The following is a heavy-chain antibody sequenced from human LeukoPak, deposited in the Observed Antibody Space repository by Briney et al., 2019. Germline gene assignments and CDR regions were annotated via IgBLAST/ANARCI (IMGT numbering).Heavy chain of an antibody. CDR3: AEGIYSSGWSYFDY. CDR2: IYSGGST. V-gene: IGHV3-66*01. CDR1: GFTVSSNY. D-gene: IGHD6-19*01. J-gene: IGHJ4*01. Sequence: GGSLRLSCAASGFTVSSNYMSWVRQAPGKGLEWVSIIYSGGSTYYADSVKGRFTISRDNSKNTLYLQMNSLRAEDTAVYYCAEGIYSSGWSYFDYWGHGTLVTVSS.